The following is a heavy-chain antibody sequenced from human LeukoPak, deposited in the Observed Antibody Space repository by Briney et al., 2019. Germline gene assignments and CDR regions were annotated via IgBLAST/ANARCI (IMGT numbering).Heavy chain of an antibody. CDR2: TSDRGDYT. D-gene: IGHD2-2*01. CDR1: GFTFTSYS. J-gene: IGHJ6*02. V-gene: IGHV3-23*01. Sequence: GGSLRLSCAASGFTFTSYSMSWVRQAPGKGLEWVSGTSDRGDYTYYADSVKGRFTISRDSSKNTLFLQMNSLRAEDTAVYYCARDCSSSCSPYYGMDVWGQGTTVTVSS. CDR3: ARDCSSSCSPYYGMDV.